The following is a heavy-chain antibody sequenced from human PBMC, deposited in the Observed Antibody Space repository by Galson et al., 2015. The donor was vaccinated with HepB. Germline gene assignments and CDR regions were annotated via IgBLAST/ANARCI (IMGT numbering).Heavy chain of an antibody. V-gene: IGHV3-30*03. CDR1: GFTFSHYG. CDR2: ISRHGDTK. CDR3: GIVPGPMDV. Sequence: SLRLSCAASGFTFSHYGMVWVRQVPGKGLEWMSFISRHGDTKLYADSVKGRFSISRDDSGNTLHLLRNSLSAEDTAVYFCGIVPGPMDVWGKGTTVTVSS. D-gene: IGHD3-16*02. J-gene: IGHJ6*03.